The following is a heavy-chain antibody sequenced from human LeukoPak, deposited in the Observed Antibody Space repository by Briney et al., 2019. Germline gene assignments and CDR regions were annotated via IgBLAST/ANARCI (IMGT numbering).Heavy chain of an antibody. Sequence: GGSLRLSCAGSGFTFSSFSMIWVRQAPGKGLEWLSYISSGSGSVYYADSVKGRFTISRDNAKNSLYLQMNSLRAEDTAVYYCARKRESSSSWYGGLAYWGQGTLVTVSS. J-gene: IGHJ4*02. CDR2: ISSGSGSV. D-gene: IGHD6-13*01. V-gene: IGHV3-48*01. CDR1: GFTFSSFS. CDR3: ARKRESSSSWYGGLAY.